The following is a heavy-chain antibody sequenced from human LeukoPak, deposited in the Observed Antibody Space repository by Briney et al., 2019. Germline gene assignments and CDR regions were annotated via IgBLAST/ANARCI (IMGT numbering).Heavy chain of an antibody. J-gene: IGHJ6*03. CDR1: GFTFDDYG. D-gene: IGHD2-2*01. CDR3: ARVGCSSTSCYLRYYYYYMDV. CDR2: INWNGGST. Sequence: PGGSLRLSCAASGFTFDDYGMSWVRQAPGKGLEWVSGINWNGGSTGYADSVRGRFTISRDNAKNSLYLQMNSLRAEDTALYYCARVGCSSTSCYLRYYYYYMDVWGKGTTVTVSS. V-gene: IGHV3-20*04.